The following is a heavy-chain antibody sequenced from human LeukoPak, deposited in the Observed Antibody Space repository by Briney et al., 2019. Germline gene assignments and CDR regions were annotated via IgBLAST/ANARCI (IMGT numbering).Heavy chain of an antibody. CDR1: GYSISSGYY. CDR2: IYHSGST. D-gene: IGHD2-2*01. J-gene: IGHJ2*01. V-gene: IGHV4-38-2*01. Sequence: SETLSLTCAVPGYSISSGYYWGWIRQPPGKGLEWIGSIYHSGSTYYNPSLKSRVTISVDTSKNQFSLKLSSVTAADTAVYYCARPPSAVHWYFDLWGRGTLVTVSS. CDR3: ARPPSAVHWYFDL.